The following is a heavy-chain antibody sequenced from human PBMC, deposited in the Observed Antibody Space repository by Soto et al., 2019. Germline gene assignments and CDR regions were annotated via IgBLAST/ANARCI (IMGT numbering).Heavy chain of an antibody. Sequence: ASVKVSCKASGYTFTSYGISCVRQAPGQGLEWMGWISAYNGNTNYAQKLQGRVTMTTDTSTSTAYMELRSLRSDDTAVYYCAYITIFEVVNWFDPWGQGTLVTVSS. V-gene: IGHV1-18*01. CDR2: ISAYNGNT. D-gene: IGHD3-3*01. CDR1: GYTFTSYG. CDR3: AYITIFEVVNWFDP. J-gene: IGHJ5*02.